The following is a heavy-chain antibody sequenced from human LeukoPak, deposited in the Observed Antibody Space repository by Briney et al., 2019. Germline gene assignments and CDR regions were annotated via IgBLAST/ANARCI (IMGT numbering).Heavy chain of an antibody. CDR1: GFTFSSYA. Sequence: QPGVSLRLSCAASGFTFSSYAMSWLRQAPGKGLEWVSAISGSGGSTYYADSVKGRFTISRDNSQTTLSLHMTRLSAEDTAVYYCAKNTWRADLLTGYYLDYYYYGMDVWGQGTTVTVSS. D-gene: IGHD3-9*01. V-gene: IGHV3-23*01. CDR3: AKNTWRADLLTGYYLDYYYYGMDV. J-gene: IGHJ6*02. CDR2: ISGSGGST.